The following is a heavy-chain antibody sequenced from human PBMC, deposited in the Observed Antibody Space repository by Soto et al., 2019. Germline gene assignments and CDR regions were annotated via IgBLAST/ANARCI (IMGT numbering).Heavy chain of an antibody. J-gene: IGHJ5*02. CDR2: IYYSGST. D-gene: IGHD2-15*01. V-gene: IGHV4-61*01. CDR1: GGSVSSDSYY. Sequence: SETLSLTCTVSGGSVSSDSYYWTWIRQPPGEGLEWIAYIYYSGSTSYNPSLKSRVTISVDTPKNQFSLMLRSVTAADTAVYYCARAGYCSGGSCYPNWFDPWGQGTLVTVSS. CDR3: ARAGYCSGGSCYPNWFDP.